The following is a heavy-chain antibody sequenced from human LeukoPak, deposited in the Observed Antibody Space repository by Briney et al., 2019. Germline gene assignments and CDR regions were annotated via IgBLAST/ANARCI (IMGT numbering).Heavy chain of an antibody. V-gene: IGHV3-23*01. CDR2: IGSGGDT. D-gene: IGHD3/OR15-3a*01. CDR3: AKYFYSVDDFRPERRYFDF. Sequence: PGGSLRLSCAASGFTFSSYAMTWVRLAPGKGLEWVSSIGSGGDTYYVDSVKGRFTISRDNSKNTLYLQMNSLRDEDTAMYFCAKYFYSVDDFRPERRYFDFWGQGTLVTVSS. CDR1: GFTFSSYA. J-gene: IGHJ4*02.